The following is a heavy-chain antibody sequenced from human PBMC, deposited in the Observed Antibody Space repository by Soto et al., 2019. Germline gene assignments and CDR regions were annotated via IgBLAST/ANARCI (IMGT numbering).Heavy chain of an antibody. V-gene: IGHV4-59*12. CDR3: ARDTRDGYYFEY. CDR2: IYHSGST. Sequence: SETLSLTCTVSGGSISSYYWSWIRQPPGKGLEWIGHIYHSGSTNYNPSLKSRVAISVDKSKNLFSLNLSSVTAADTAVYYCARDTRDGYYFEYWGQGILVTVSS. D-gene: IGHD1-26*01. J-gene: IGHJ4*02. CDR1: GGSISSYY.